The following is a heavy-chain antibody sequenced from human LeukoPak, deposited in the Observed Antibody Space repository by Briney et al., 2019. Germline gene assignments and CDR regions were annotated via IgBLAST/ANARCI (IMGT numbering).Heavy chain of an antibody. D-gene: IGHD3-10*01. J-gene: IGHJ4*02. CDR1: GFTFSSYG. Sequence: PGGSLRLSRAASGFTFSSYGMHWVRQAPGKGLEWVAVISYDGSNKYYADSVKGRSTISRDNSKNTLYLQMNSLRAEDTAVYYCAKVGYGSGSYNLDYWGQGTLVTVSS. CDR2: ISYDGSNK. CDR3: AKVGYGSGSYNLDY. V-gene: IGHV3-30*18.